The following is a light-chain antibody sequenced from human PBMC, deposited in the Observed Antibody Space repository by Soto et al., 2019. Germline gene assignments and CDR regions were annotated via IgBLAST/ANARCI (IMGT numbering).Light chain of an antibody. J-gene: IGKJ5*01. CDR3: QHYGRSPIA. Sequence: EIALTQSPGTLSLSPGERATLSCRASQSVTSNYLAWYQQRPGQPPNLLVFGASHRAPGIPDRFSGSGSATDFTLTISRLEPEDFALYYCQHYGRSPIAFGQGTRLEIK. CDR1: QSVTSNY. CDR2: GAS. V-gene: IGKV3-20*01.